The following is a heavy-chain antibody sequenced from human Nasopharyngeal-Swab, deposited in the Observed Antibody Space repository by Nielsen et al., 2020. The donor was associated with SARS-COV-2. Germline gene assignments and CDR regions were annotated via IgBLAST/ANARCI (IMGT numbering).Heavy chain of an antibody. CDR1: GFTFSSFG. D-gene: IGHD4-17*01. J-gene: IGHJ4*02. CDR2: IAHDASNE. V-gene: IGHV3-30*03. CDR3: ARDAPAHYGAFY. Sequence: GESLKIFCAASGFTFSSFGMHWVRQAPGKGLEWVAFIAHDASNEYYGDSVKGRFSISRDSSKNTLYLQMDSLRGEDTAVYYCARDAPAHYGAFYWGRGTLVTVSS.